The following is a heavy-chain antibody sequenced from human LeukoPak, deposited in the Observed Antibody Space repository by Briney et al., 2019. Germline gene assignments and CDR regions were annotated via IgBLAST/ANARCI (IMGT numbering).Heavy chain of an antibody. CDR1: GLTFSEYY. V-gene: IGHV3-11*04. CDR2: ISSSGNTI. D-gene: IGHD3-22*01. J-gene: IGHJ4*02. Sequence: GGSLRLSCAASGLTFSEYYMSWIRQAPGKGLEWVSYISSSGNTIYYADSVKGRFTISRDNAKNSLYLQMNSLRAEDTAVYHCARDAYYYDSSGYYVYWGQGTLVTVSS. CDR3: ARDAYYYDSSGYYVY.